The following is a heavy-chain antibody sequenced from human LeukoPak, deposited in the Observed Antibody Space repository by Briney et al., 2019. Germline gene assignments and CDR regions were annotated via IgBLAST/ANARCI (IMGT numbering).Heavy chain of an antibody. V-gene: IGHV1-2*02. CDR1: GYTFNSYY. J-gene: IGHJ5*02. CDR2: IHPNSRGT. Sequence: SVKVSCKASGYTFNSYYMNWVRQAPGHGFEWMVGIHPNSRGTKYAQKVQRRVTMTRDTSISTAYMELSRLRSDDTAVYYCARGHVLRFLEWSHAWFDPWGQGTLVTVSS. D-gene: IGHD3-3*01. CDR3: ARGHVLRFLEWSHAWFDP.